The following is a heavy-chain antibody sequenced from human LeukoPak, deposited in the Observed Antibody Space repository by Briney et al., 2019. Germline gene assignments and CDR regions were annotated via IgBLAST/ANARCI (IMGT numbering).Heavy chain of an antibody. D-gene: IGHD2-21*01. CDR2: ISGSGGST. CDR1: GFTFSSYW. CDR3: AKFLPTHIVVANYYFDY. J-gene: IGHJ4*02. Sequence: GGSLRLSCAASGFTFSSYWMGWVRQAPGKGLEWVSAISGSGGSTYYADSVKGRFTISRDNSKNTLYLQMNSLRAEDTAVYYCAKFLPTHIVVANYYFDYWGQGTLVTVSS. V-gene: IGHV3-23*01.